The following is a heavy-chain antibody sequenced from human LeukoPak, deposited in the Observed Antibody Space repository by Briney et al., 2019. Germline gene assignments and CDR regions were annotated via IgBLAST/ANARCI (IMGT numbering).Heavy chain of an antibody. CDR1: GFTFSSYA. V-gene: IGHV3-23*01. J-gene: IGHJ4*02. CDR3: ARDKGRNVIWTLEY. Sequence: GGSLRLSCAASGFTFSSYAMSWVRQAPGKGLEWVSTFSGTSSTYYADSVKGRVTISRDNSKNTLYLEMNSLRAEDTAVYYCARDKGRNVIWTLEYWGQGTLVTVSS. D-gene: IGHD2-15*01. CDR2: FSGTSST.